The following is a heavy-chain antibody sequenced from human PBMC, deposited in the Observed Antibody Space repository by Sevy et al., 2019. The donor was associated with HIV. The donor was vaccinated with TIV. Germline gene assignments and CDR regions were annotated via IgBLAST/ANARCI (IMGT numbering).Heavy chain of an antibody. J-gene: IGHJ6*02. D-gene: IGHD3-10*01. Sequence: GGSLRLSCAASGFTFSSYGMHWVRQAPGKGLEWVAVIWYDGSNKYYADSVKGRFTISRDNSKNTLYLQMNNLRAEDTAVYYCARGRGTMVRGVKGAPHYYYYGMDVWGQGTTVTVSS. V-gene: IGHV3-33*01. CDR1: GFTFSSYG. CDR2: IWYDGSNK. CDR3: ARGRGTMVRGVKGAPHYYYYGMDV.